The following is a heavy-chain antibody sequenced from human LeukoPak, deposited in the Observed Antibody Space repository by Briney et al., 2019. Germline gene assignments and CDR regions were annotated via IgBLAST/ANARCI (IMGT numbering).Heavy chain of an antibody. V-gene: IGHV3-23*01. CDR1: GFTFSSYA. Sequence: GGSLRLSWAASGFTFSSYAMSWVRQAPGKGLEWVSAIRGSGGSTYYADSVKGRFTISRDNSKNTLYLQMNSLRAEDTAVYYCARNPILGYCSSTSCYVFDYWGQGTLVTVSS. D-gene: IGHD2-2*01. J-gene: IGHJ4*02. CDR3: ARNPILGYCSSTSCYVFDY. CDR2: IRGSGGST.